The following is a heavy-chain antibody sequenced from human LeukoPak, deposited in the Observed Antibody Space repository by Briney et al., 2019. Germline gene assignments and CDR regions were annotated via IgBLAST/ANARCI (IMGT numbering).Heavy chain of an antibody. CDR2: ISNNGGST. CDR1: GFTFSSYA. CDR3: AKKYSGSYYFDY. J-gene: IGHJ4*01. Sequence: GGSLRLSCAASGFTFSSYAMHWVRQAPGKGLEYVSGISNNGGSTYYADSVKGRFTISRDNSKNTLYLQMGSLRADDTAVYYCAKKYSGSYYFDYWGHGTLVTVSS. D-gene: IGHD1-26*01. V-gene: IGHV3-64*02.